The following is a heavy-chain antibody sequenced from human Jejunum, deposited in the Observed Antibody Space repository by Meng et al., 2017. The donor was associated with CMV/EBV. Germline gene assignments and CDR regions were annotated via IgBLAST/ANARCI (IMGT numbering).Heavy chain of an antibody. J-gene: IGHJ5*02. Sequence: YFMHRVRQAPGQGLEWMGIINPSSGSTTYARKLQGRVTMTRDPSTSTFYMELSSLTSEDTAVYFCSRGPYYYESSGYYGGQSNWFDPWGQGTLVTVSS. D-gene: IGHD3-22*01. CDR2: INPSSGST. V-gene: IGHV1-46*04. CDR1: YF. CDR3: SRGPYYYESSGYYGGQSNWFDP.